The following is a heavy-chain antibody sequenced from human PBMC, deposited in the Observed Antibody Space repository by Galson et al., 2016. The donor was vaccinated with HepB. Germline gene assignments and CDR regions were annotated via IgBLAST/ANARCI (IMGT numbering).Heavy chain of an antibody. J-gene: IGHJ5*01. D-gene: IGHD2-21*02. CDR3: ARSGDGNWFES. CDR2: ISAYNAYR. CDR1: GYTFTSYG. Sequence: SVKVSCKASGYTFTSYGISWVRQAPGQGLEWMGWISAYNAYRDYPQKLQGRVTMTTDTSTSTAYMELSSLRSDDTAVYYCARSGDGNWFESWGQGTLVTVSS. V-gene: IGHV1-18*04.